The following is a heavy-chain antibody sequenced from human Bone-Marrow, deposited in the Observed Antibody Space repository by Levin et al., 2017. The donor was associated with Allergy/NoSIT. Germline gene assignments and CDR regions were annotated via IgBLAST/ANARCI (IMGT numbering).Heavy chain of an antibody. CDR3: AGRGYSYGYDAFDI. CDR1: GGSFSGYY. D-gene: IGHD5-18*01. CDR2: INHSGST. Sequence: PSETLSLTCAVYGGSFSGYYWSWIRQPPGKGLEWIGEINHSGSTNYNPSLKSRVTISVDTSKNQFSLKLSSVTAADTAVYYCAGRGYSYGYDAFDIWGQGTMVTVSS. J-gene: IGHJ3*02. V-gene: IGHV4-34*01.